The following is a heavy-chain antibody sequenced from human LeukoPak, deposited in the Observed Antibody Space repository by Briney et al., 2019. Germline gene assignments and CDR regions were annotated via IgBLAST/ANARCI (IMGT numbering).Heavy chain of an antibody. CDR3: AKGSYYDSSGSFYFDF. CDR1: GFTFSSYA. CDR2: ISGSGDNT. Sequence: GGPLRLSCAASGFTFSSYAMSWVRQAPGKGLEWVSGISGSGDNTYYADSVKGRFTISRDNSKNTLYVQVNSLGTEDTAAYYCAKGSYYDSSGSFYFDFWGQGTLVTVSS. D-gene: IGHD3-22*01. V-gene: IGHV3-23*01. J-gene: IGHJ4*02.